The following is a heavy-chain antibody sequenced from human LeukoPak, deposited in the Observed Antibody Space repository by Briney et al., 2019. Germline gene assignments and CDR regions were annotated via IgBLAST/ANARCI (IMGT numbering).Heavy chain of an antibody. V-gene: IGHV1-18*04. CDR3: ARFRAGVGEPYGDY. J-gene: IGHJ4*02. D-gene: IGHD3-10*01. CDR2: ISPYNGNT. Sequence: ASVKVSCKTSGYIFSTYGISWVRQAPGQGLEWMGFISPYNGNTKYAQKLQGRVTMTTDASTSTAYMELRSLTSDDTAVYYCARFRAGVGEPYGDYWGQGTLVTVSS. CDR1: GYIFSTYG.